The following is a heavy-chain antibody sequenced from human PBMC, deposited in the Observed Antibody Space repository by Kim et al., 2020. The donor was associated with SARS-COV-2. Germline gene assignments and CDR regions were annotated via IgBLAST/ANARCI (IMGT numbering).Heavy chain of an antibody. CDR1: GFTFSSYG. V-gene: IGHV3-33*01. CDR3: ARGYRSDSLGIDY. Sequence: GGSLRLSCAASGFTFSSYGMHWVRQAPGKGLEWVAVIWYDGSNKYYADSVKGRFTISRDNSKNTLYLQMNSLRAEDTAVYYCARGYRSDSLGIDYWGQGTLVTVSS. J-gene: IGHJ4*02. D-gene: IGHD5-18*01. CDR2: IWYDGSNK.